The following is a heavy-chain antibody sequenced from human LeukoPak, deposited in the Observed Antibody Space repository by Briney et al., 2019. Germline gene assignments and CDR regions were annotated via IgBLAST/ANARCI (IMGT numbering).Heavy chain of an antibody. CDR3: ARGVTTVVTSAFDI. Sequence: SETLSLTCTVSGDSISSGDYYWSWIRQPAGKGLEWIGRISSSGSTNYNPSLKSRVTISVDKSKNQFSLKLSSVTAADTAVYYCARGVTTVVTSAFDIWGQGTMVTVSS. J-gene: IGHJ3*02. CDR1: GDSISSGDYY. CDR2: ISSSGST. V-gene: IGHV4-61*02. D-gene: IGHD4-23*01.